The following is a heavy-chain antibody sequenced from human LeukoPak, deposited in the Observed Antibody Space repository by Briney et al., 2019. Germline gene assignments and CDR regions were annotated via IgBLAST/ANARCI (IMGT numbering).Heavy chain of an antibody. V-gene: IGHV3-48*03. Sequence: GGSLRLSCAASGFTFSSYEMNWVRQAPGKGLEWVSYISSSDSTIYYADSVKGRFAISRDNAKNSLYLQMNSLRAEDTAVYYCARFSFHCSSTSCFYYYYYYYMDVWGKGTTVTVSS. CDR2: ISSSDSTI. CDR1: GFTFSSYE. CDR3: ARFSFHCSSTSCFYYYYYYYMDV. J-gene: IGHJ6*03. D-gene: IGHD2-2*01.